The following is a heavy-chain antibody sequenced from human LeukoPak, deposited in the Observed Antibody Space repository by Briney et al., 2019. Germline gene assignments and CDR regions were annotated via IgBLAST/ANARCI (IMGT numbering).Heavy chain of an antibody. CDR3: ARPNSSGWSVFYGMDV. D-gene: IGHD6-19*01. J-gene: IGHJ6*02. V-gene: IGHV3-23*01. CDR1: GFTFGSHA. CDR2: LFGSGGSP. Sequence: QPGGSLRLSREASGFTFGSHARYCVRQAPGKGLEGVAGLFGSGGSPHYADPVKGRFTISRDNSRNTVYLQINSLRAEDTAVYYCARPNSSGWSVFYGMDVWGQGTTVTVSS.